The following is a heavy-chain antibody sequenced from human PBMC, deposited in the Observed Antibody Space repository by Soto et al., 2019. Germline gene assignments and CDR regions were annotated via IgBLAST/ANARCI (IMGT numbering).Heavy chain of an antibody. Sequence: PGGSLRLSCAASGFTFSSYSMNWVRQAPGKGLEWVSYISSSSSTIYYADSVKGRFTISRDNAKNSLYLQMNSLRDEDTAVYYCARDDTVTTGRLPTYYYYGMDVWGQGTTVTVSS. V-gene: IGHV3-48*02. J-gene: IGHJ6*02. CDR3: ARDDTVTTGRLPTYYYYGMDV. CDR2: ISSSSSTI. CDR1: GFTFSSYS. D-gene: IGHD4-17*01.